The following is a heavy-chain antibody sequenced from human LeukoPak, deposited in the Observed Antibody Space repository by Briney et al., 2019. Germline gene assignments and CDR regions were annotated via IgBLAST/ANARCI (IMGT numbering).Heavy chain of an antibody. CDR2: MNPNSGNT. Sequence: ASVKVSCKASGYTFTSYDINWVRQATGQGLEWMGWMNPNSGNTGYAQKFQGRVTMTRNTSISTAYMELSSLRSEDTAVYYCARGATGSSSPSFDNWFDPWGQGTLVTVSS. J-gene: IGHJ5*02. V-gene: IGHV1-8*01. CDR1: GYTFTSYD. CDR3: ARGATGSSSPSFDNWFDP. D-gene: IGHD2-15*01.